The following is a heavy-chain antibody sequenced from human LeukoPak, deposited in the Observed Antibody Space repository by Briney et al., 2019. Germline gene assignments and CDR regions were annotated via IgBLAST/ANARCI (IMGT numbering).Heavy chain of an antibody. CDR3: ARDSNYYDSSGYYYARGYAFDI. J-gene: IGHJ3*02. CDR1: GGSFSGYY. CDR2: IYHSGST. D-gene: IGHD3-22*01. Sequence: SETLSLTCAVYGGSFSGYYWSWIRQPPGKGLEWIGEIYHSGSTNYNPSLKSRVTISVDKSKNQFSLKLSSVTAADTAVYYCARDSNYYDSSGYYYARGYAFDIWGQGTMVTVSS. V-gene: IGHV4-34*01.